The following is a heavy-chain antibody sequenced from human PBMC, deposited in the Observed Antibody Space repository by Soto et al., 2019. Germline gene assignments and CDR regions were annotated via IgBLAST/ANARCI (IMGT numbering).Heavy chain of an antibody. Sequence: GGSLRLSCAASGFTFSTYGMHWVRQAPGKGLEWVAVISKDGDIKDDADSMKGRFTITRDNSKNTLYLQVNCLRPEDTAVYYCTNWNYPQSDWGQGT. J-gene: IGHJ4*02. CDR3: TNWNYPQSD. V-gene: IGHV3-30*18. CDR2: ISKDGDIK. D-gene: IGHD1-7*01. CDR1: GFTFSTYG.